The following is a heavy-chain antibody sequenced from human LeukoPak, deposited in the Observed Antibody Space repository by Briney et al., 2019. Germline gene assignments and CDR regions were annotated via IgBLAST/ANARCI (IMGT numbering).Heavy chain of an antibody. CDR1: GGSISSYY. Sequence: PSETLSLTCTVSGGSISSYYWSWIRQPPGKGLEWIGYIYYSGRTKYNPSLKSRVTISVDTSKNQFSLKLSSVTAADTAVYYCAAGTPALEFWGQGTLVTVSS. D-gene: IGHD2-15*01. V-gene: IGHV4-59*08. CDR2: IYYSGRT. J-gene: IGHJ4*02. CDR3: AAGTPALEF.